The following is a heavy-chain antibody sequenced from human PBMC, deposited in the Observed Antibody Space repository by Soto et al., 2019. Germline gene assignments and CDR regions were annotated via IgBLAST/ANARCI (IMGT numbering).Heavy chain of an antibody. CDR2: IKSKTDGGTT. J-gene: IGHJ3*01. CDR1: GFTFSNAW. CDR3: TTVGAFYDYIWGSYRYIV. D-gene: IGHD3-16*02. V-gene: IGHV3-15*01. Sequence: GGSLRLSCAASGFTFSNAWMSWVRQAPGKGLEWVGRIKSKTDGGTTDYAAPVKGRFTISRDDSKNTLYLQMNSLKTEDTAVYYCTTVGAFYDYIWGSYRYIVWGQGTMVTVSS.